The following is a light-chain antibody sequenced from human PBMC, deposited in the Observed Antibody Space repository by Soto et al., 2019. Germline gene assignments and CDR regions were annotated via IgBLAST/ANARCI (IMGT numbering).Light chain of an antibody. CDR1: QSVSSDY. Sequence: EIVLTQSPGTLSVSPGERVTLSCRASQSVSSDYLAWYQQRPGQAPSLLIFGASYRATGIPDRFGGSGSGTDFTLTISRLESEDFAVYYCQQYSNSPPEFTFGHGTKVASK. V-gene: IGKV3-20*01. CDR3: QQYSNSPPEFT. J-gene: IGKJ3*01. CDR2: GAS.